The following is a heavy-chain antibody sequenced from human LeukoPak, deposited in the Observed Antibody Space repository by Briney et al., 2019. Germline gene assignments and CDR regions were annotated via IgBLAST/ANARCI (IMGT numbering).Heavy chain of an antibody. CDR2: IFSGDSDI. CDR1: GYIFTTNW. Sequence: GESLKISCKGSGYIFTTNWIGRVRQMPGKGLEWMRVIFSGDSDIRYSPSFEGQVTISADKSISTAYLQWSSLKASDTAMYSFVRSYNWNYRRLDPWGQGTLVTVSA. V-gene: IGHV5-51*01. D-gene: IGHD1-7*01. CDR3: VRSYNWNYRRLDP. J-gene: IGHJ5*02.